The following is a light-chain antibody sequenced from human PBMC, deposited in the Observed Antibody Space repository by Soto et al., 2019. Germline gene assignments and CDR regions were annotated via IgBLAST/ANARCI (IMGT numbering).Light chain of an antibody. V-gene: IGKV3-11*01. J-gene: IGKJ2*01. CDR3: QVRTDWPPFKYT. Sequence: EIVLTQSPATLSLSAGERVTLSCRASQSVDTMVAWYQQQVGRTPRLLIYETSNRATGVPARFSGSGSGTDFTLTISRLEPEDFAIYFCQVRTDWPPFKYTLGQRTKLEVK. CDR2: ETS. CDR1: QSVDTM.